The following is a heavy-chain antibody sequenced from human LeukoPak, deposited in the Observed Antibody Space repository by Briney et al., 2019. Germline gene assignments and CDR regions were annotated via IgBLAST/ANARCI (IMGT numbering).Heavy chain of an antibody. CDR3: ARGLAVAGSSWFDP. D-gene: IGHD6-19*01. J-gene: IGHJ5*02. Sequence: GESLRLSCAASGFTFSSYWMPWVRQVPGKGLVWVSRINSDGSSRSYVDSVMGRFTISRDNAKNTLYLQLDSLRAEDTAVYYCARGLAVAGSSWFDPWGQGTLVSVSS. CDR2: INSDGSSR. CDR1: GFTFSSYW. V-gene: IGHV3-74*01.